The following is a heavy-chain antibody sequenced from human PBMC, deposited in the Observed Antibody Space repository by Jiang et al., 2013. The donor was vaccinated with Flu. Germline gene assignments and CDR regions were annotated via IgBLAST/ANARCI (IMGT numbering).Heavy chain of an antibody. CDR2: ITYDGVTA. CDR1: GFTFNNYG. Sequence: VQLLESGGGVVQPGASLRLSCVASGFTFNNYGMNWVRQAPGKGLEWVAVITYDGVTAFYADSFKGRFTISRDNSKNTLYLQMNSLRGEDTAMYYCATSRRLERRIDYWGQGTLVTVAS. J-gene: IGHJ4*02. V-gene: IGHV3-30*03. CDR3: ATSRRLERRIDY. D-gene: IGHD1-1*01.